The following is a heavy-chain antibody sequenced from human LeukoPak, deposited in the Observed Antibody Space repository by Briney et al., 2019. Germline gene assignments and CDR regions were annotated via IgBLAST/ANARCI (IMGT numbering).Heavy chain of an antibody. CDR3: TRDRGAYNLYDY. D-gene: IGHD1-1*01. Sequence: GGSLRLSCTASGFTFGDYAMSWIRQAPGKGLEWVGFIRSKAYGETADYAASVKGRFTISRDDSKAIAYLQMNSLKTGDTAVYYCTRDRGAYNLYDYWGQGTLVTVSS. CDR2: IRSKAYGETA. V-gene: IGHV3-49*03. CDR1: GFTFGDYA. J-gene: IGHJ4*02.